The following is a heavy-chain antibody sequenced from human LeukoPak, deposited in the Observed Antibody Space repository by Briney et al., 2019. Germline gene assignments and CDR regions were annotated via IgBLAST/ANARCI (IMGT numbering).Heavy chain of an antibody. CDR1: GGSISCGDYY. CDR2: IYYSGST. CDR3: ASGQLELPFDP. D-gene: IGHD1-7*01. J-gene: IGHJ5*02. V-gene: IGHV4-30-4*08. Sequence: SQTLSLTCTVSGGSISCGDYYWSWIRQPPGKGLEWIGYIYYSGSTYYNPSLKSRVTISVDTSKNQFSLKLSSVTAADTAVYYCASGQLELPFDPWGQGTLVTVSS.